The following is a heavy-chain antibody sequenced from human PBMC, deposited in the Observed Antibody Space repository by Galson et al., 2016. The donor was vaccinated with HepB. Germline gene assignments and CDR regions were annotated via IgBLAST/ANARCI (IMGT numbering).Heavy chain of an antibody. J-gene: IGHJ4*02. Sequence: SLRLPCAASGFTFSDFGMHWVRQAPGKGLEWVAIIWYDGSRKEYADFVKGRFTISRDDSKNTLYLQMNNLGAEDTAVYYCARDLSLGSGSDWGQGTLVTVSS. CDR1: GFTFSDFG. CDR3: ARDLSLGSGSD. D-gene: IGHD3-10*01. V-gene: IGHV3-33*01. CDR2: IWYDGSRK.